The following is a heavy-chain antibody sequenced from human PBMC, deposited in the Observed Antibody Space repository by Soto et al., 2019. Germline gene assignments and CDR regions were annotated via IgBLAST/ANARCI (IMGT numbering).Heavy chain of an antibody. CDR2: IIPIFGPA. CDR1: GGTFSSYG. V-gene: IGHV1-69*12. Sequence: QVHLVQSGAEVKKPGSSVRVSCEASGGTFSSYGVSWVRQAPGQGLEWMGGIIPIFGPANYAQNFQGRLTITADESTGTAYMELSGLRSEDTAVYYCARPTRFYSGTGGQSAWFDPWGQGTLVIVSS. J-gene: IGHJ5*02. D-gene: IGHD2-8*02. CDR3: ARPTRFYSGTGGQSAWFDP.